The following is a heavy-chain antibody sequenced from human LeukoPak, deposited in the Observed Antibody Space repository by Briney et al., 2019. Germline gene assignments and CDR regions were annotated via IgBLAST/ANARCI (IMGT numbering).Heavy chain of an antibody. CDR2: INPNSGGT. J-gene: IGHJ4*02. D-gene: IGHD5-12*01. CDR1: GYTFTGYY. Sequence: ASVKVSCKASGYTFTGYYTHWVRQAPGQGLEWMGWINPNSGGTNYAQKFQGRVTMTRDTSISTAYMELSRLRSDDTAVYCCARVRSPKRYIVAATLKYWGQGTLVTVSS. CDR3: ARVRSPKRYIVAATLKY. V-gene: IGHV1-2*02.